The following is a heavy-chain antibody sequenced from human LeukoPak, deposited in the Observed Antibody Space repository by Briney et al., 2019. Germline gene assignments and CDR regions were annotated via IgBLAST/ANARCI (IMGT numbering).Heavy chain of an antibody. CDR1: GFTFDDYA. Sequence: GGSLRLSCAASGFTFDDYAMHWVRQAPGKGLEWVSGISWNSGSIGYADSVKGRFTISRDNAKNSLYLQMNSLRAEDTALYYCAKDSDDISTEGAFDIWGQGTMVTVSS. J-gene: IGHJ3*02. V-gene: IGHV3-9*01. D-gene: IGHD3-9*01. CDR3: AKDSDDISTEGAFDI. CDR2: ISWNSGSI.